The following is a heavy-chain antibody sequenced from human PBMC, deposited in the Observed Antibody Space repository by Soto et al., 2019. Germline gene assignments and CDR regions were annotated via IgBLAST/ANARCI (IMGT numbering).Heavy chain of an antibody. Sequence: QVQLVQAGAEFKRPGSSVKVSCKASGGAFDTYTIRWVRQAPGQGLEWLGGIITSFATPSYAPKFEARLTIAADKSTNTVYMDLRVLTSDDTAIDYCARCRPESYFDAVGPYWYFDLWGRGTLVSVSS. J-gene: IGHJ2*01. CDR2: IITSFATP. V-gene: IGHV1-69*06. CDR3: ARCRPESYFDAVGPYWYFDL. CDR1: GGAFDTYT. D-gene: IGHD1-26*01.